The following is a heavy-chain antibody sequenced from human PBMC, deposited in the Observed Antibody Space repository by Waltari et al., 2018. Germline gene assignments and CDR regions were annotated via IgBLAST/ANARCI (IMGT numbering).Heavy chain of an antibody. J-gene: IGHJ6*02. Sequence: QVQLVQSGAEVKKPGASVKVSCKASGYTFTSYDINWVRQATGQGLEWMGWINLNIGTTGKAQNFQGRVTRTRTTSITTAYMELSSLRSEDPAFYYCAGGQGTSHGFVGRDVWGQGTTVTVSS. D-gene: IGHD2-2*01. V-gene: IGHV1-8*01. CDR1: GYTFTSYD. CDR2: INLNIGTT. CDR3: AGGQGTSHGFVGRDV.